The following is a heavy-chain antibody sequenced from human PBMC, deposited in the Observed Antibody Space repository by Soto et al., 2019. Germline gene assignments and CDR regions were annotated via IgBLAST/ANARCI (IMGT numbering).Heavy chain of an antibody. CDR2: INPNSGAT. Sequence: QVQLMSSGAEVKKPGASVKVSCRASGYTFTDYYIHWVRQAPGQGLQWVGWINPNSGATEYAQKFQDRVTMTRDPSISTVYMEVTRLRSDDTALYFCARAAPLRYSGYALDHWGQGTRVTVST. J-gene: IGHJ4*02. D-gene: IGHD5-12*01. CDR1: GYTFTDYY. V-gene: IGHV1-2*02. CDR3: ARAAPLRYSGYALDH.